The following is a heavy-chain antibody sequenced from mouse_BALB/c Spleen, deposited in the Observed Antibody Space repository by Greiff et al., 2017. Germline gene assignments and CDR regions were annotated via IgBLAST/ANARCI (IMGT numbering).Heavy chain of an antibody. J-gene: IGHJ2*01. CDR3: AREWNYYGSSLDY. D-gene: IGHD1-1*01. Sequence: VQLQQSGPGLVAPSQSLSITCTVSGFSLTGYGVNWVRQPPGKGLEWLGMIWGDGSTDYNSALKSRLSISKDNSKSQVFLKMNSLQTDDTARYYCAREWNYYGSSLDYWGQGTTLTVSS. CDR1: GFSLTGYG. V-gene: IGHV2-6-7*01. CDR2: IWGDGST.